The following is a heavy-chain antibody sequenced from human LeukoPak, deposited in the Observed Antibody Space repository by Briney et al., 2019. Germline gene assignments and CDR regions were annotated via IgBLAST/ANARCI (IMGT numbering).Heavy chain of an antibody. CDR3: ARGESVFGYSSSWYRVGSFDY. D-gene: IGHD6-13*01. CDR2: IYHSGST. Sequence: SETLSLTCTVSGYSISSGYYWGWIRQPPGKGLEWIGSIYHSGSTYYNPSLKSRVTISVDTSKNQFSLKLSSVTAADTAVYYCARGESVFGYSSSWYRVGSFDYWGQGTLVTVSS. V-gene: IGHV4-38-2*02. CDR1: GYSISSGYY. J-gene: IGHJ4*02.